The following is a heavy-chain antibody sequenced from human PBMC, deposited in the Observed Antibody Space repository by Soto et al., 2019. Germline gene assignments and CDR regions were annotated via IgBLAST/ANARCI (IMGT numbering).Heavy chain of an antibody. V-gene: IGHV4-31*03. D-gene: IGHD5-12*01. CDR1: GGSISSGGYY. Sequence: QVQLQESGPGLVKPSQTLSLTCTVSGGSISSGGYYWSWIRQHRGKGLEWIGYIYYSGTTYYNPSLKSRVAISVDTSKDQFSLNLSSVTAADTAVYYCARSDGYNFDYWGQGTLVTVSS. CDR3: ARSDGYNFDY. J-gene: IGHJ4*02. CDR2: IYYSGTT.